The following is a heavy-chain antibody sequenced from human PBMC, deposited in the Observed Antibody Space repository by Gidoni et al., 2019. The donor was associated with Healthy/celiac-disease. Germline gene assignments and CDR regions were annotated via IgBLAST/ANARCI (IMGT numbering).Heavy chain of an antibody. Sequence: QVQLQQWGAGLLKPSETLSLTCAVYGGSFSGYYWSWIRQPPGKGLEWIGEINHSGSTNYNPSLKSRVTISVDTSKNQFSLKLSSVTAADTAVYYCARGRGYSSYPWGMDVWGQGTTVTVSS. D-gene: IGHD5-18*01. V-gene: IGHV4-34*01. CDR3: ARGRGYSSYPWGMDV. CDR2: INHSGST. J-gene: IGHJ6*02. CDR1: GGSFSGYY.